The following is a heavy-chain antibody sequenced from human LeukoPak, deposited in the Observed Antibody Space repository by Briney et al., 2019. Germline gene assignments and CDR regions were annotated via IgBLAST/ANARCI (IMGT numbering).Heavy chain of an antibody. CDR3: ARSSMQCPNWYFDL. CDR2: ISVYNGNT. V-gene: IGHV1-18*01. CDR1: GYTFTSYG. D-gene: IGHD5/OR15-5a*01. Sequence: ASLKVSCKASGYTFTSYGISWVRQAPGQGLEWMGWISVYNGNTKYVQKLQGRVTMTTDTSTSTAYMELRSLRSDDTAVYYCARSSMQCPNWYFDLWGRGTLVTVSS. J-gene: IGHJ2*01.